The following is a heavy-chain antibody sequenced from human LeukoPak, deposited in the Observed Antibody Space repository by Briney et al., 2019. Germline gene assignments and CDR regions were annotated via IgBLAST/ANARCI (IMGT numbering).Heavy chain of an antibody. Sequence: SVKVSCKASGGTFSSYAISWVRQAPGQGLEWMGRIIPILGIANYAQKFQGRVTITADKSTSTAYMELSSLRSEDTAVYYCATLYCSSTSCYSYYYYGMDVWGQGTTVTVSS. CDR1: GGTFSSYA. CDR3: ATLYCSSTSCYSYYYYGMDV. CDR2: IIPILGIA. J-gene: IGHJ6*02. D-gene: IGHD2-2*02. V-gene: IGHV1-69*04.